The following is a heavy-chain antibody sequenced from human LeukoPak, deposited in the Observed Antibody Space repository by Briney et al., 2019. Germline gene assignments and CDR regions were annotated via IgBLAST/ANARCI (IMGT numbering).Heavy chain of an antibody. CDR1: GFTFSSYS. CDR3: ARDAVVPAAITAYIYYYYGMDV. J-gene: IGHJ6*02. Sequence: GGSLRLSCAASGFTFSSYSMTWVRQAPGKGLEWVSSISSSSSYIYYADSVKGRFTISRDNAKNSLYLQTNSLRAEDTAVYYCARDAVVPAAITAYIYYYYGMDVWGQGTTVTVSS. D-gene: IGHD2-2*02. V-gene: IGHV3-21*01. CDR2: ISSSSSYI.